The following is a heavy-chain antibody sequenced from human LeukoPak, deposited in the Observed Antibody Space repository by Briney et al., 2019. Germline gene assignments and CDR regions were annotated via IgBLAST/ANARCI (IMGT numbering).Heavy chain of an antibody. CDR2: ISYDGSNK. CDR3: ARGVTKERIYYYYGMDV. Sequence: PGRSLRLSCAASGFTFSSYAMHWVRQAPGKGLEWVAVISYDGSNKYYADSVKGRFTISRDNSKNTLYLQMNSLRAEDTAVYYCARGVTKERIYYYYGMDVWGQGTTVTVSS. J-gene: IGHJ6*02. V-gene: IGHV3-30-3*01. CDR1: GFTFSSYA. D-gene: IGHD4-17*01.